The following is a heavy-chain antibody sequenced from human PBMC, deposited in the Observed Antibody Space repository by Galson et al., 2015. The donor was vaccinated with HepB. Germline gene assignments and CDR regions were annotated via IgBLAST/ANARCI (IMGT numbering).Heavy chain of an antibody. V-gene: IGHV3-21*01. CDR1: GFSFSSYS. D-gene: IGHD4-11*01. Sequence: SLRLSCAASGFSFSSYSMSWVRQAPGKGLEWVSSISSSSRYKYYAESVKGRFTISRDNTKNALYLQMNSLRVEDTAVYYCAKSPSKSTSFDPWGRGPLLTFSP. CDR3: AKSPSKSTSFDP. J-gene: IGHJ5*02. CDR2: ISSSSRYK.